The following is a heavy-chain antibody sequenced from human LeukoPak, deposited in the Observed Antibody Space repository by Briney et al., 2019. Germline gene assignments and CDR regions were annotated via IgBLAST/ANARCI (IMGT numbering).Heavy chain of an antibody. CDR1: GGSISSSNW. CDR3: ARDGQRYSSSWYYFDH. D-gene: IGHD6-13*01. V-gene: IGHV4-4*02. J-gene: IGHJ4*02. CDR2: IYHSGST. Sequence: PSGTLSLTCAVSGGSISSSNWWSWVRQPPGKGLEWIGEIYHSGSTNYNPSLKSRVTISVDKSKNQFSLKLSSVTAADTAVYYCARDGQRYSSSWYYFDHWGQGTLVTVSS.